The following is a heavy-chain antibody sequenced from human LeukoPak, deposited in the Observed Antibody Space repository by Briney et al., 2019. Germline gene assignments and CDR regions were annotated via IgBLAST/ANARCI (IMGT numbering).Heavy chain of an antibody. D-gene: IGHD4-23*01. J-gene: IGHJ6*02. CDR3: ARPLDYGGYYYYYGMDV. Sequence: PGGSLRLSCAASGFTFSSYEMNWVRQAPGKGLEWVSYISSSGSTIYYADSVKGRFTISRDNAKNSLYLQMNSLRAEDTAVYYCARPLDYGGYYYYYGMDVWGQGTTVTVSS. V-gene: IGHV3-48*03. CDR1: GFTFSSYE. CDR2: ISSSGSTI.